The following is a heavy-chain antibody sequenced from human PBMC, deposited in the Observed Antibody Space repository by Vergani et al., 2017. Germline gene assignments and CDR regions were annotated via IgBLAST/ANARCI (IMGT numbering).Heavy chain of an antibody. D-gene: IGHD1-1*01. CDR2: ISGSGGST. V-gene: IGHV3-23*01. Sequence: EVQLLESGGGLVQPGGSLRLSCAASGFTFSSYAMSWVSQAPGKGLEWVSAISGSGGSTYYADSVKGRFTISRDNSKSTLYLQMNSLRTEDTAVYYCATKSCGTPGCQIGYFREWGQGTLVTVSS. CDR1: GFTFSSYA. CDR3: ATKSCGTPGCQIGYFRE. J-gene: IGHJ1*01.